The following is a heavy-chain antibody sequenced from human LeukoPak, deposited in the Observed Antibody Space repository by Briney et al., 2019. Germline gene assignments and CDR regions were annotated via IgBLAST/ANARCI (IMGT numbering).Heavy chain of an antibody. Sequence: SETLSLTCTVSGGSISSYYWSWIRQPTGKGLEWIGYIYYSGSTNYNPSLKSRVTISVDTSKNQFSLKLSSVTAADTAVYYCARAPGHYDSSGYYYQKYYFDYWGQGTLVTVSS. CDR1: GGSISSYY. CDR2: IYYSGST. CDR3: ARAPGHYDSSGYYYQKYYFDY. J-gene: IGHJ4*02. D-gene: IGHD3-22*01. V-gene: IGHV4-59*08.